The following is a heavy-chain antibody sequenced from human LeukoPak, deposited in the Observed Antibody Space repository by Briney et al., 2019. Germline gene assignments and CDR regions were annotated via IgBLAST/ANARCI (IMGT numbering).Heavy chain of an antibody. Sequence: PSQTLSLTCTVSGGSISSGGYYWSWIHQPPGEGLEWIGYIYYSGSTYYHPSPKSRVTISLDTSKNQFSLKLSSVTAADTAVYYCARVTTVTTSFHFDYWGQGTLVTVSS. CDR3: ARVTTVTTSFHFDY. D-gene: IGHD4-17*01. CDR2: IYYSGST. CDR1: GGSISSGGYY. V-gene: IGHV4-30-4*01. J-gene: IGHJ4*02.